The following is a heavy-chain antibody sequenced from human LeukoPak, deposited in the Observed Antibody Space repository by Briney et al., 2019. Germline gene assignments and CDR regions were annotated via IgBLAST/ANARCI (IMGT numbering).Heavy chain of an antibody. CDR3: ARGVGTKLLWFGESSHIDY. D-gene: IGHD3-10*01. CDR2: MNPNSGNT. V-gene: IGHV1-8*01. Sequence: GASVKVSCKASGYTFTRYYINWVRQATGQGLEWMGGMNPNSGNTGYSQKFQGRVTMTRNTYISTAYMELSSLRSEDTAVYYCARGVGTKLLWFGESSHIDYWGQGTLVTVSS. CDR1: GYTFTRYY. J-gene: IGHJ4*02.